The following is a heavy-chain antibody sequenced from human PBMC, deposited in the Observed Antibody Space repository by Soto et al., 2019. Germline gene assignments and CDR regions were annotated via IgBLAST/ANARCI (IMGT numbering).Heavy chain of an antibody. D-gene: IGHD3-3*01. Sequence: QVQLQESGPGLVKPSQTLSLTCTVSGGSISSGDYYWSWIRQPPGKGLEWIGYIYYSGSTYYNPSVRGRVTRSGDAWKNQFSLKLSSVTAADTAVYYCAGVGPVSYYDFWSGYYKDYYYGMDVWGQGTTVTVSS. CDR1: GGSISSGDYY. CDR3: AGVGPVSYYDFWSGYYKDYYYGMDV. J-gene: IGHJ6*02. CDR2: IYYSGST. V-gene: IGHV4-30-4*01.